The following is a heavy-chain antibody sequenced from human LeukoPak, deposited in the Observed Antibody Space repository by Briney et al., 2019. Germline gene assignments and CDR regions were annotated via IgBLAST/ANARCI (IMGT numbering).Heavy chain of an antibody. CDR1: GFTFSSYG. V-gene: IGHV3-33*06. CDR2: IWYDGSNK. Sequence: PGGSLRLSCAASGFTFSSYGMHWVRQAPGKGLEWVAVIWYDGSNKYYADAVKGRFTISRDNSKNTLYLQMNSLRAEDTAVYYCAKDRMVATYPFDYWGQGTLVTVSS. CDR3: AKDRMVATYPFDY. D-gene: IGHD5-12*01. J-gene: IGHJ4*02.